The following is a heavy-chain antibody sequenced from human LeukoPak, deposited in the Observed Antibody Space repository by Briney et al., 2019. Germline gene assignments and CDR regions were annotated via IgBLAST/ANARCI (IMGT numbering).Heavy chain of an antibody. CDR1: GGSISSGSYY. Sequence: SQTLSLTCTVSGGSISSGSYYWSWIRQPAGKGLEWIGRIYTSGSTNYNPSLKSRVTISVDTSKNQFSLKLSSVTAADTAVYYCAREGGDITMDGSADPWGQRTLVTVSS. V-gene: IGHV4-61*02. J-gene: IGHJ5*02. CDR3: AREGGDITMDGSADP. D-gene: IGHD3-10*01. CDR2: IYTSGST.